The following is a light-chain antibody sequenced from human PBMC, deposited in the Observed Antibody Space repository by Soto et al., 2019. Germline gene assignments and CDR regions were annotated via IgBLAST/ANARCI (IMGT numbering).Light chain of an antibody. CDR1: QSVSGW. CDR3: QQYETFSGT. Sequence: DIQMTQSLSSTGAYVGATVTVMCRASQSVSGWLAWYQQKPGEAPKLLIYDASALPRGVPSRFSGSRSGNKCTLTVASLQPDEFATYYCQQYETFSGTVGPGTQV. V-gene: IGKV1-5*02. J-gene: IGKJ1*01. CDR2: DAS.